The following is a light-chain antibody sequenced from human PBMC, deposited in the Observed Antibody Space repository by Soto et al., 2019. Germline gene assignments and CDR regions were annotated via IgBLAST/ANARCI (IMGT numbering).Light chain of an antibody. CDR3: QQYNNWPPRYT. CDR2: GAS. Sequence: EIVMTQSPATLSVSPGERATLSCRASQSISSNLAWYQQKPGQAPRLLIYGASTRATGIPDRFSGSGSGTEFTLTISSLQSEDFAVYYCQQYNNWPPRYTVGEGTKLEIK. CDR1: QSISSN. J-gene: IGKJ2*01. V-gene: IGKV3-15*01.